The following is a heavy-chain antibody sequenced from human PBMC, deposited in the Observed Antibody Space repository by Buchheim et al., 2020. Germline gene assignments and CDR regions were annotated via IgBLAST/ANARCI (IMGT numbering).Heavy chain of an antibody. Sequence: EVQLVESGGGLVKPGGSLRLSCAASGFTFSSYSMNWVRQAPGKGLEWVSSISSSISYIYYADSVKGRFTTSRENAKNSLVPKMNSLRAEDTAVYYCARDAVPGWLLIHFDYWGQGTL. D-gene: IGHD3-22*01. V-gene: IGHV3-21*01. CDR2: ISSSISYI. CDR1: GFTFSSYS. CDR3: ARDAVPGWLLIHFDY. J-gene: IGHJ4*02.